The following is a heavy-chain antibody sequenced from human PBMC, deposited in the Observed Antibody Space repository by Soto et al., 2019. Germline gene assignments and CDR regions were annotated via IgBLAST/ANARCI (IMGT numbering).Heavy chain of an antibody. J-gene: IGHJ4*02. V-gene: IGHV1-18*01. CDR2: ISAYNGNT. D-gene: IGHD6-19*01. CDR1: GYTFTSYG. Sequence: ASVKVSCKASGYTFTSYGISWVRQAPGQGLEWMGWISAYNGNTNYAQKLQGRVTMTTDTSTSTAYMELRSLRSDDTAVYYCARDPHIAVGFPTLRRGAFDYWGQGTLVTVSS. CDR3: ARDPHIAVGFPTLRRGAFDY.